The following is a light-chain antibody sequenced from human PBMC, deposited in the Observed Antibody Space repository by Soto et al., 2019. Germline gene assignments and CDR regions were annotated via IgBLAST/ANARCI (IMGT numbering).Light chain of an antibody. V-gene: IGKV1-39*01. CDR1: QSISSY. Sequence: DIQMTQSPSSLSASVGDRDTITCRASQSISSYLNWYQQKPGKAPKLLIYAASSLQSGVPSRFSGSGSGTDFTLTISSLQPEDFATYYCQQSYSTPFTFGPGTKVDIK. J-gene: IGKJ3*01. CDR3: QQSYSTPFT. CDR2: AAS.